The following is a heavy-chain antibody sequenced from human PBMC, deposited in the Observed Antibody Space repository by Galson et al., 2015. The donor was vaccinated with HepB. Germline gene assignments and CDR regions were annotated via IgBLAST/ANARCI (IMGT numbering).Heavy chain of an antibody. CDR1: GFTFSNYA. CDR2: ISSNSGTT. CDR3: AKGARGTRGQVWFVYTGNSGSGYFDC. V-gene: IGHV3-23*01. J-gene: IGHJ4*02. Sequence: SLRLSCAASGFTFSNYAMTWVRPAPGKGLEWVSVISSNSGTTYYAASVKGRFTVSRDNSQNTMSLQMNSLRAEDTAVYYCAKGARGTRGQVWFVYTGNSGSGYFDCWGQGTLVTVSS. D-gene: IGHD5-18*01.